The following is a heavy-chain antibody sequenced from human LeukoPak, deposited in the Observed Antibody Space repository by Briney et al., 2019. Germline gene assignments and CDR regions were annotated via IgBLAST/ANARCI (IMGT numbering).Heavy chain of an antibody. V-gene: IGHV1-69*13. J-gene: IGHJ4*02. Sequence: SVKVSCKASGYTFTSYGINWVRQAPGQGLEWMGGIIPIFGTANYAQKFQDRVTITADESTSTAYMELSSLRSEDTAIYYCASRLYCSNTRCRNFPFAYWGQGTLVTVSS. CDR2: IIPIFGTA. D-gene: IGHD2-2*01. CDR1: GYTFTSYG. CDR3: ASRLYCSNTRCRNFPFAY.